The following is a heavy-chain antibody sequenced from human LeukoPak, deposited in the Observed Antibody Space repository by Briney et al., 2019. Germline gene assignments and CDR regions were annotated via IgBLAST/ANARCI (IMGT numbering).Heavy chain of an antibody. CDR3: ARDGRYYYDSSGVFPVGAFDI. CDR2: ISSSGSTI. V-gene: IGHV3-11*01. J-gene: IGHJ3*02. Sequence: GGSLRLSCAASGFTFSDYYMSWIRQAPGKGLEWGSYISSSGSTIYYADSVKGRFTISRDNAKNSLYLQMNSLRAEDTAVYYCARDGRYYYDSSGVFPVGAFDIWGQGTMVTVSS. D-gene: IGHD3-22*01. CDR1: GFTFSDYY.